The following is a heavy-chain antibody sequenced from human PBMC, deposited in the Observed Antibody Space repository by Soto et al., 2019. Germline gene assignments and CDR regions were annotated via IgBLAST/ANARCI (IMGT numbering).Heavy chain of an antibody. V-gene: IGHV1-2*02. CDR1: GYTFSGFY. D-gene: IGHD3-22*01. Sequence: ASVKVSCKASGYTFSGFYMHWVRQAPGQGLEWMGWINPNSGGTKSAEKFQGRVTITADESTSTAYMELSSLRSEDTAVYYCASLGDSSGYYHPPWGQGTLVTVSS. CDR2: INPNSGGT. J-gene: IGHJ5*02. CDR3: ASLGDSSGYYHPP.